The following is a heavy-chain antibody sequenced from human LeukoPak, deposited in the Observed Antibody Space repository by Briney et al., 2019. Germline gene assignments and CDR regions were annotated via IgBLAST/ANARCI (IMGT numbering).Heavy chain of an antibody. CDR3: ARTMSYNWFDP. V-gene: IGHV1-69*04. CDR1: GGTFSSYA. J-gene: IGHJ5*02. D-gene: IGHD3-10*02. Sequence: SVKVSCKASGGTFSSYAISWVRQASGQGLEWMGRIIPILGIANYAQKFQGRVTITADKSTSTAYMELSSLRSEDTAVYYCARTMSYNWFDPWGQGTLVTVSS. CDR2: IIPILGIA.